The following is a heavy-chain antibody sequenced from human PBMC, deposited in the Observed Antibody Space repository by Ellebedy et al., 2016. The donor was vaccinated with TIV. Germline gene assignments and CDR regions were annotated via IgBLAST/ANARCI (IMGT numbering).Heavy chain of an antibody. CDR1: GGSIRSSSYY. V-gene: IGHV4-39*01. Sequence: SETLSLTCTVSGGSIRSSSYYWGWIRQPPGTGLKWIGSIYYSGSTYYSPSLKSRVTISVDKSKNQFSLRLSSVTAGDTAVYYCARHRRYNYGYFAVPREYYFDFWGQGTLVTVSS. D-gene: IGHD5-18*01. CDR3: ARHRRYNYGYFAVPREYYFDF. J-gene: IGHJ4*02. CDR2: IYYSGST.